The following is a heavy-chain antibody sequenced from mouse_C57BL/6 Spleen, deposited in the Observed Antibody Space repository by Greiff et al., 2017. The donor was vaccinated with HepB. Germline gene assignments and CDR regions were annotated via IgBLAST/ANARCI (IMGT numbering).Heavy chain of an antibody. CDR2: IDPETGGT. V-gene: IGHV1-15*01. Sequence: QVQLKQSGAELVRPGASVTLSCKASGYTFTDYEMHWVKQTPVHGLEWIGAIDPETGGTAYNQKFKGKAILTADKSSSTAYMELRSLTSEDSAVYYCTIEGTGPAYFDYWGQGTTLTVSS. J-gene: IGHJ2*01. CDR1: GYTFTDYE. CDR3: TIEGTGPAYFDY. D-gene: IGHD4-1*01.